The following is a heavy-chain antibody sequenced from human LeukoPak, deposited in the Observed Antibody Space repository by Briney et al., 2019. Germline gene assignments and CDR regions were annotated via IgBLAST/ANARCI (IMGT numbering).Heavy chain of an antibody. V-gene: IGHV7-4-1*02. J-gene: IGHJ6*02. CDR2: INTNTGNP. CDR3: AGAYPLDTAMVYYYYGMDV. D-gene: IGHD5-18*01. Sequence: ASVKVSCKASGYTFTSYAMNWVRQAPGQGLEWMGWINTNTGNPTYAQGFTGRFVFSLDTSVSTAYLQISSLKAEDTAVYYCAGAYPLDTAMVYYYYGMDVWGQGTTVTVSS. CDR1: GYTFTSYA.